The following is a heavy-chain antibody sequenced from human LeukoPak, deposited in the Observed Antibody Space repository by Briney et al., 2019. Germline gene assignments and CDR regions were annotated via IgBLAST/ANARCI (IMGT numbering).Heavy chain of an antibody. Sequence: PSETLSLTCTVSGGSIGSNYWTWIRQPPGKGLEYIVYIYYTGGTNYNPSLKSRVTISVDTSKNQFSLKLSSMTAADTAVYFCAKYGNSGWVIDNWGQGTLVTVSS. CDR3: AKYGNSGWVIDN. J-gene: IGHJ4*02. D-gene: IGHD6-19*01. CDR2: IYYTGGT. CDR1: GGSIGSNY. V-gene: IGHV4-59*08.